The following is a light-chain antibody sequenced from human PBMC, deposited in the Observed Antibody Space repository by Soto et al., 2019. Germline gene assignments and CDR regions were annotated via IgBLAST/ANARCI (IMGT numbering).Light chain of an antibody. CDR2: AAS. V-gene: IGKV1-39*01. Sequence: DIQMTQSPSSLSASVGDRVTISCRASQSITTYLNWYQQKPGKAPKALIYAASNLHSGVPSRFSGSGSGTDFTLTISSLQPEDFATYYWQQSYSTPRTFGQGTKVEIK. CDR1: QSITTY. CDR3: QQSYSTPRT. J-gene: IGKJ1*01.